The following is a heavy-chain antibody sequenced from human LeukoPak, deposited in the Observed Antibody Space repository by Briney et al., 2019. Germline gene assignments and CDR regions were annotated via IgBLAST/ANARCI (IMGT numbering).Heavy chain of an antibody. V-gene: IGHV3-7*01. D-gene: IGHD6-6*01. J-gene: IGHJ6*03. Sequence: PGGSLRLSCAASGFTFSSYWMSWVRQAPGKGLEWVANMKQDGSEKYYVDSVKGRFTISRDNAKSSLYLQMNSLRAEDTAVYYCATAVGSSSSVYYYYYMDVWGKGTTVTVSS. CDR3: ATAVGSSSSVYYYYYMDV. CDR1: GFTFSSYW. CDR2: MKQDGSEK.